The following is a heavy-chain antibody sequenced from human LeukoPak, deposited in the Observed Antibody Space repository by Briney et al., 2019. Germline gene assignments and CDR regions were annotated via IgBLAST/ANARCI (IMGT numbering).Heavy chain of an antibody. Sequence: ASVKVSCKASGYTFTSYGISWVRQAPGQGLEWMGWISAYNGNTNYAQKLQGRVTMTTDTSTSTAYMELRSLRSDDTAVYYCARDARLNNYCSGGSCYFDYWGLGTLVTVSS. CDR2: ISAYNGNT. D-gene: IGHD2-15*01. CDR1: GYTFTSYG. V-gene: IGHV1-18*01. J-gene: IGHJ4*02. CDR3: ARDARLNNYCSGGSCYFDY.